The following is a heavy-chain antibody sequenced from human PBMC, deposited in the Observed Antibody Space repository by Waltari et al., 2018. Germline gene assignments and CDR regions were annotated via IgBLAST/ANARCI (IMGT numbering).Heavy chain of an antibody. CDR3: AGMYYYDSSGYRRPYYYYYMDV. CDR1: GGSISSGSYY. Sequence: QVQLQESGPGLVKPSQTLSLTCTVSGGSISSGSYYWSWIRQPAGQGLEWIGRIYTSGSTNYNPSLKRRVTISVDTSKNQFSLKLSSVTAADTAVYYCAGMYYYDSSGYRRPYYYYYMDVWGKGTTVTVSS. CDR2: IYTSGST. V-gene: IGHV4-61*02. D-gene: IGHD3-22*01. J-gene: IGHJ6*03.